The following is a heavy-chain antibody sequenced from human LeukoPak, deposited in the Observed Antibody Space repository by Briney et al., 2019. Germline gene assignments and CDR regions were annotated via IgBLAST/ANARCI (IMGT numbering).Heavy chain of an antibody. CDR3: VRESIAVAGPFDY. CDR2: IKQDGIEK. D-gene: IGHD6-19*01. Sequence: PGGSLRLSCAASGFTFSSYWMTWVRQAPGKGLEWVANIKQDGIEKYYVDSVKGRFTISRDNAKNSLYLQMNSLRAEDTAVYYCVRESIAVAGPFDYWGQGTLVTVSS. CDR1: GFTFSSYW. V-gene: IGHV3-7*01. J-gene: IGHJ4*02.